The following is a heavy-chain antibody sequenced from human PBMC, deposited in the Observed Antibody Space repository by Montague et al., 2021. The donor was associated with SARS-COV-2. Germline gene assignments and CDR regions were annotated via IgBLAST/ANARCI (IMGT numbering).Heavy chain of an antibody. V-gene: IGHV4-39*07. Sequence: SETLSLTCTVSGGSISSSSYYWGWIRQPPGKGLEWIGSIYYSGSTYYNPSLKSRVTISVDTSKNQFSLKLSSVTAADTAVCYCARDTRITMIVVVQGYGMDVWGQGTTVTVSS. CDR1: GGSISSSSYY. D-gene: IGHD3-22*01. J-gene: IGHJ6*02. CDR2: IYYSGST. CDR3: ARDTRITMIVVVQGYGMDV.